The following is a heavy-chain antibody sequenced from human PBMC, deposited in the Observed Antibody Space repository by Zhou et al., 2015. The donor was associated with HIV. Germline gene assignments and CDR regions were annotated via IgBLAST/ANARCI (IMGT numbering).Heavy chain of an antibody. Sequence: QVQLVQSGTEVRKPGSSVKVSCKANGGTFSGSDISWVRQAPGQGLEWMGTSTPMFETETYAEKFRARLTITVDKSTSAAYMELSSLTSEDAAVYFCARSSVNHDYAFDLWGQGTNVIVSS. CDR3: ARSSVNHDYAFDL. J-gene: IGHJ3*01. D-gene: IGHD3-22*01. V-gene: IGHV1-69*06. CDR2: STPMFETE. CDR1: GGTFSGSD.